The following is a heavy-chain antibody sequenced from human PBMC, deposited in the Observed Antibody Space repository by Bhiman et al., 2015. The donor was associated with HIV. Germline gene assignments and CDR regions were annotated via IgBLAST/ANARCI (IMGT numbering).Heavy chain of an antibody. D-gene: IGHD1-1*01. CDR1: GFSFSSYW. CDR3: ARGQRLFDC. Sequence: EVQLVESGGGLVQPGGSLRLSCGASGFSFSSYWMGWVRQAPGKGLEWVANIKQDGSEKYYVDSVKGRFTISRDNAKNSLYLQMNSLRAEDTAVYYCARGQRLFDCVGQGTLVTVSS. CDR2: IKQDGSEK. V-gene: IGHV3-7*01. J-gene: IGHJ4*02.